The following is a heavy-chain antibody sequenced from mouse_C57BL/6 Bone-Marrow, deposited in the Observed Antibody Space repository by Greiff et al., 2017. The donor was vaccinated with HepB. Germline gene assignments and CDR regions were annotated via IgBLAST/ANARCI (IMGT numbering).Heavy chain of an antibody. Sequence: EVQLKESGAELVRPGASVKLSCTASGFNIKDDYMHWVKQRPEQGLEWIGWIDPENGDTEYASKFQGKATITADTSSNTAYLQLSSLTSEDTAVYYCTTFRITTVVAYYFDYWGQGTTLTVSS. CDR2: IDPENGDT. V-gene: IGHV14-4*01. CDR3: TTFRITTVVAYYFDY. CDR1: GFNIKDDY. D-gene: IGHD1-1*01. J-gene: IGHJ2*01.